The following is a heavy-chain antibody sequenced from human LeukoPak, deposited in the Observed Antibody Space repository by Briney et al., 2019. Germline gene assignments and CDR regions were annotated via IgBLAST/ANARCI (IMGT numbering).Heavy chain of an antibody. CDR2: IRSKANSYAT. Sequence: GXXRLSCAASGFTFSGSAMHWVRQASGKGLEWVGRIRSKANSYATAYAASVKGRFTISRDDSKNTAYLQMNSLKTEDTAVYYCTRHWDTAMGDGYDYWGQGTLVTVSS. J-gene: IGHJ4*02. V-gene: IGHV3-73*01. CDR3: TRHWDTAMGDGYDY. CDR1: GFTFSGSA. D-gene: IGHD5-18*01.